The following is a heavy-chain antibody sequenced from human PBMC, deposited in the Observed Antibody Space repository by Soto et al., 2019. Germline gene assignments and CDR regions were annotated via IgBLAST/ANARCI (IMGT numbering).Heavy chain of an antibody. Sequence: QVQLQESGPGLAETLSLTCTVSGVSITSGDYYWNWIRQPPGKGLEWIGNIYYRGNTYYNPFLKSRVTISLDSSKNQFSLKLTSVTAADTAVYYCASFGVASMNWFDPWGQGTLVTVSS. CDR2: IYYRGNT. J-gene: IGHJ5*02. CDR1: GVSITSGDYY. D-gene: IGHD3-3*01. CDR3: ASFGVASMNWFDP. V-gene: IGHV4-30-4*01.